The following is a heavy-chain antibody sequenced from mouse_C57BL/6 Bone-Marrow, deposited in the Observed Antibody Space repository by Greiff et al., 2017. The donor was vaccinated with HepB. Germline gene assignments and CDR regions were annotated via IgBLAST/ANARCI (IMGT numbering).Heavy chain of an antibody. D-gene: IGHD1-1*01. Sequence: EVKLVESGGGLVQSGRSLRLSCATSGFTFSDFYMEWVRQAPGKGLEWIAASRNKANDYTTEYSASVKGRFIVSRDTSQSILYLQMNALRAEDTASYYCARDAYYYGSSGDWYFDVWGTGTTVTVSS. CDR3: ARDAYYYGSSGDWYFDV. V-gene: IGHV7-1*01. J-gene: IGHJ1*03. CDR1: GFTFSDFY. CDR2: SRNKANDYTT.